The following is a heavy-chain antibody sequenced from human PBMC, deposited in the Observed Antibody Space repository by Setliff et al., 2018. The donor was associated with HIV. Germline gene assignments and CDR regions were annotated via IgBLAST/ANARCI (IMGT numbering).Heavy chain of an antibody. CDR3: ASRYDFWSGYEARNWFDP. CDR2: MNHSEH. V-gene: IGHV4-34*01. CDR1: GGSFSGYS. D-gene: IGHD3-3*01. J-gene: IGHJ5*02. Sequence: SETLSLTCAVYGGSFSGYSWTWIRQSPGKGLEWIGEMNHSEHYYNPTLKSRVTISMDTSKNQFSLELSSVNAADTAVYYCASRYDFWSGYEARNWFDPWGQGTLVTVSS.